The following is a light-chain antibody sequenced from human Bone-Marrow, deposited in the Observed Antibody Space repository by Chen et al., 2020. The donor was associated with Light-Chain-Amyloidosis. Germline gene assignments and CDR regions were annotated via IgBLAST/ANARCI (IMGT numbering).Light chain of an antibody. CDR1: NIGSTS. V-gene: IGLV3-21*02. CDR3: QVWDRSSDHPV. Sequence: SYVRTQPSSVSVAPGQTATMACGGNNIGSTSVHWYQQTPGQAPLLVVYDDRNRPSGIPGRLSGTTSGNTATLTISRVEAEDEADYYCQVWDRSSDHPVFGGGTKLTVL. CDR2: DDR. J-gene: IGLJ3*02.